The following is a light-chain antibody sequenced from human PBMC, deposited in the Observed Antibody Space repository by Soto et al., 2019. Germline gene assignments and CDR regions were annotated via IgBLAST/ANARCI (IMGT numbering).Light chain of an antibody. CDR1: QSISSY. CDR2: AAS. J-gene: IGKJ5*01. V-gene: IGKV1-39*01. CDR3: QQSYSSPIT. Sequence: DIQMTHSPSTLSASVGDRSTITVRASQSISSYLNWYQQKPGRVPKLLIYAASSLQSGVPSRFSGSGSGTDFTLTISSLQPEDFATYYCQQSYSSPITFGQGTRLEIK.